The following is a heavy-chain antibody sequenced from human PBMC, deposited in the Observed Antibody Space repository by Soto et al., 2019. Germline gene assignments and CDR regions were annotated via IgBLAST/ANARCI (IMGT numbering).Heavy chain of an antibody. V-gene: IGHV3-66*01. D-gene: IGHD5-12*01. J-gene: IGHJ4*02. CDR3: ARARWLQSFYDY. CDR2: IYGGGST. Sequence: EVQLVESGGGLVKPGGSLRLSCAASGFTFSSNYMSWVRQAPGKGLEWVSVIYGGGSTYYADSVKGRFTISRDNSKNTLYLQMNSLRAEDTAVYYCARARWLQSFYDYWGQGTLVTVSS. CDR1: GFTFSSNY.